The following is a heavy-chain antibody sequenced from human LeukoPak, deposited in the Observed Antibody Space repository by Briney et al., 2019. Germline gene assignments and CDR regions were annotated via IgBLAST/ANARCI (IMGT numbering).Heavy chain of an antibody. Sequence: PGGSLRLSCAVSGFRLRSYWMHWVRHAPGKGLVWVSRISGGGSMTNYADSVKGRFTISRDNAKNTVYLQMNSLRAEDTAVYYCARYSSSSGGASHYFDYWGQGTLVTVSS. D-gene: IGHD6-6*01. CDR2: ISGGGSMT. CDR1: GFRLRSYW. J-gene: IGHJ4*02. V-gene: IGHV3-74*01. CDR3: ARYSSSSGGASHYFDY.